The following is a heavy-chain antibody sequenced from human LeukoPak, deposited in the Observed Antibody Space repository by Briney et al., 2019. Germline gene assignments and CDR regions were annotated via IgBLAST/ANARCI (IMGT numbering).Heavy chain of an antibody. CDR1: GFTFSSYA. CDR2: ISGSGGST. V-gene: IGHV3-23*01. Sequence: GASLRLSCAASGFTFSSYAMSWVRQAPGKGLEWVSAISGSGGSTYYADSVKGRFTISRDNSKNTLYLQMNSLRAEDTAVYYCAKDGYCSGGSCYERAETHDNWFDPWGQGTLVTVSS. J-gene: IGHJ5*02. D-gene: IGHD2-15*01. CDR3: AKDGYCSGGSCYERAETHDNWFDP.